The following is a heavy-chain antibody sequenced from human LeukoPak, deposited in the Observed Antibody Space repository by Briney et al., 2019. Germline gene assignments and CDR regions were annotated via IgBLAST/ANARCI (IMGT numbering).Heavy chain of an antibody. J-gene: IGHJ4*02. Sequence: PSETLSLTCTVSGGSISYYYWSWIRQPPGKGLEWIGEINHSGSTNYNPSLKSRVTISVDTSKNQFSLKLSSVTAADTAVYYCAREPRDSSGYSPFDYWGQGTLVTVSS. V-gene: IGHV4-34*01. CDR2: INHSGST. D-gene: IGHD3-22*01. CDR1: GGSISYYY. CDR3: AREPRDSSGYSPFDY.